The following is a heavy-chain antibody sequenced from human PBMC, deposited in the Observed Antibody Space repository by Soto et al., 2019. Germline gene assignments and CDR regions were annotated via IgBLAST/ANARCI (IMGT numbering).Heavy chain of an antibody. CDR2: INPSGGST. CDR1: GYTFTSYY. V-gene: IGHV1-46*01. CDR3: AGGGGFRYSNGWYDNWFDS. J-gene: IGHJ5*01. Sequence: QVQLVQSGAEVKKPGASVKASCKASGYTFTSYYMHWVRQAPGQGLEWMGIINPSGGSTSYAQKFQRRVTLPRYTNKSPAYMVLSSLRADDTAVYYCAGGGGFRYSNGWYDNWFDSWGQGTLVVVSS. D-gene: IGHD6-19*01.